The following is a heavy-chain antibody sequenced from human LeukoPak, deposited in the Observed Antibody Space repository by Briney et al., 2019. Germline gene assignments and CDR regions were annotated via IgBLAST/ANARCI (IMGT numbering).Heavy chain of an antibody. CDR2: ISYDGSNK. V-gene: IGHV3-30*04. D-gene: IGHD3-22*01. CDR3: AKDVPSRDYYDSSGRDY. J-gene: IGHJ4*02. CDR1: GFTFSSYA. Sequence: GGSLSLSCAASGFTFSSYAMHWVRQAPGNGLEWVAVISYDGSNKYYADSVKGRFTISRDNSKNTLYLQMNSLRAEDMAVYCCAKDVPSRDYYDSSGRDYWGQGTLVTVSS.